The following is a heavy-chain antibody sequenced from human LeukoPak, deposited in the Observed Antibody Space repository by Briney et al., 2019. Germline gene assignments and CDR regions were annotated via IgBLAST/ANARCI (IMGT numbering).Heavy chain of an antibody. CDR3: ARDGGGIAVAPNWFDP. J-gene: IGHJ5*02. Sequence: GRSLRLSCAASIFTPSIFCMSGVPDAPRKGREGVVNKKQEGREKKYMEPLKGGYTIPRDKAKNSLYLQMNSLRAEDTAVYYCARDGGGIAVAPNWFDPWGQGTLVTVSS. CDR1: IFTPSIFC. D-gene: IGHD6-19*01. CDR2: KKQEGREK. V-gene: IGHV3-7*01.